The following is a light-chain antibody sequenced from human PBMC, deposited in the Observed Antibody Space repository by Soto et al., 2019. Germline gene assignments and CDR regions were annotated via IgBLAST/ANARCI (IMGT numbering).Light chain of an antibody. CDR2: GAS. V-gene: IGKV3-15*01. CDR1: QNIGNK. Sequence: IVMTQSPGTLSVSPGERATLSCRASQNIGNKVGWYQQKPGQAPRLLIYGASTRATGIPVRFSGSGSGTEFTLTITSLQSEDSAVYSCQEYNYWHPITFGGGTKVEIK. J-gene: IGKJ4*01. CDR3: QEYNYWHPIT.